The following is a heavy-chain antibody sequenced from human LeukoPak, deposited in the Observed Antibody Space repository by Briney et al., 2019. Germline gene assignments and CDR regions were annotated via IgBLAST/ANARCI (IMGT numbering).Heavy chain of an antibody. CDR3: AANYYDSSGYETYFDY. J-gene: IGHJ4*02. D-gene: IGHD3-22*01. CDR2: IYTSGST. Sequence: SETLSLTCTVSGGSISSCYWSWIRQPPGKGLEWIGYIYTSGSTNYNPSLKSRVTISVDTSKNQFSLKLSSVTAADTAVYYCAANYYDSSGYETYFDYWGQGTLVTVSS. V-gene: IGHV4-4*09. CDR1: GGSISSCY.